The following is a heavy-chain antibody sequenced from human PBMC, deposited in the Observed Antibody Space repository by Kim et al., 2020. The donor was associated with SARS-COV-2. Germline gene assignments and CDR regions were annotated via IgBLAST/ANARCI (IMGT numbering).Heavy chain of an antibody. CDR3: ARDRYLWFDY. J-gene: IGHJ4*02. CDR2: NT. V-gene: IGHV1-18*01. Sequence: NTNYAQKLQGRVTMTTDTSTSTAYMELRSLRSDDTAVYYCARDRYLWFDYWGQGTLVTVSS. D-gene: IGHD1-1*01.